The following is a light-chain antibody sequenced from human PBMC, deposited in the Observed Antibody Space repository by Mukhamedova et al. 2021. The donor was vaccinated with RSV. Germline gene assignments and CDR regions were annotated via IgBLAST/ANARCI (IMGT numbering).Light chain of an antibody. J-gene: IGLJ2*01. CDR3: QSYDSSRNDVV. CDR2: AYN. Sequence: LIYAYNNRPSGVPDRFSGSKSGTSASLAIIGLQVEVEADYYCQSYDSSRNDVVFGGGAKLTVL. V-gene: IGLV1-40*01.